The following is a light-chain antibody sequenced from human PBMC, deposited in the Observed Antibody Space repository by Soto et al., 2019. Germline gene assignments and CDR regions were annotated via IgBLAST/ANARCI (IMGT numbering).Light chain of an antibody. J-gene: IGLJ2*01. CDR1: TSNIGQNY. Sequence: QSVLTQPPSVSAAPGQRVAISCSGSTSNIGQNYVSWYQHLPGAAPKLLIYDNKKRPSGIPDRFSASKSGTSATLAITGLHTGDEADYYCGTWDSGLSAVVFGGGTKLTVL. CDR2: DNK. CDR3: GTWDSGLSAVV. V-gene: IGLV1-51*01.